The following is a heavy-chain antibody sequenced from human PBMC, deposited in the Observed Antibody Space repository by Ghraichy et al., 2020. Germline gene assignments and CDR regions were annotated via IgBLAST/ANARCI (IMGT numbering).Heavy chain of an antibody. CDR2: IYYSGST. V-gene: IGHV4-31*03. CDR1: GGSISSGGYY. D-gene: IGHD3-22*01. CDR3: ARVDYDSSGYYFDY. Sequence: SLSLTCTVSGGSISSGGYYWSWIRQHPGKGLEWIGYIYYSGSTYYNPSLKSRVTISVDTSKNQFSLKLSSVTAADTAVYYCARVDYDSSGYYFDYWGQGTLVTVSS. J-gene: IGHJ4*02.